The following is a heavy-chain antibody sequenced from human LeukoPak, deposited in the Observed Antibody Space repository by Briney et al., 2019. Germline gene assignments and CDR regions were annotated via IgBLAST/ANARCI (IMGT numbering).Heavy chain of an antibody. CDR3: ARDSDIVAAITGGFDY. J-gene: IGHJ4*02. V-gene: IGHV6-1*01. CDR1: GDSVSNTNAA. D-gene: IGHD5-12*01. Sequence: SQTLSLTCAISGDSVSNTNAAWNWIRQSPSRGLEWLGRTYYRFKWYNDYAVSVKSRITINPVTSKNQFSLQLNSVTPEDTAVYYCARDSDIVAAITGGFDYWGQGILVTVSS. CDR2: TYYRFKWYN.